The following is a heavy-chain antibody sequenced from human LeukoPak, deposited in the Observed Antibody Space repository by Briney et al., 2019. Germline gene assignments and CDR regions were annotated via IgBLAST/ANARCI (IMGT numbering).Heavy chain of an antibody. CDR2: IYYSGST. Sequence: SETLSLTCTVSGVSISSYYWSWLRQPPGKGLEWIGYIYYSGSTNYNPSLKSRVTISVDTSKNQFSLKLSSVTAADTAVYYCARDQLATLDYWGQGTLVTVSS. D-gene: IGHD1-1*01. CDR3: ARDQLATLDY. J-gene: IGHJ4*02. V-gene: IGHV4-59*01. CDR1: GVSISSYY.